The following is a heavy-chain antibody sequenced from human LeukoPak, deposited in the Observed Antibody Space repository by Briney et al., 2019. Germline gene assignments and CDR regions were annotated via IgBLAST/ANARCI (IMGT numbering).Heavy chain of an antibody. V-gene: IGHV1-46*01. Sequence: ASVKVSCKASGYTFTSYYMHWVRQAPGQGLEWMGIINPSGGSTSYAQKFQGRVTMTRDTSTSTVYMELSSLRSKDTAAYYCARELPFGVAPYYCYYGMDVWGQGTTVTVSS. D-gene: IGHD3-10*01. CDR3: ARELPFGVAPYYCYYGMDV. CDR2: INPSGGST. J-gene: IGHJ6*02. CDR1: GYTFTSYY.